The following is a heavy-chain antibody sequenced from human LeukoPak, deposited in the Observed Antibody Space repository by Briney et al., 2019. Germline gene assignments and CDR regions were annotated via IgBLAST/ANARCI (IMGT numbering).Heavy chain of an antibody. CDR1: GFTFSTYT. Sequence: PGGSLRLSCAASGFTFSTYTMNWVRQAPGKGLEWVSSISGSSSYIYYADSVKGRFTISRDNAKNSLYLQMHSLRAEDTAVYYCARAPTPYSSGRFDYWGQGTLVTVSS. CDR3: ARAPTPYSSGRFDY. CDR2: ISGSSSYI. V-gene: IGHV3-21*01. D-gene: IGHD6-19*01. J-gene: IGHJ4*02.